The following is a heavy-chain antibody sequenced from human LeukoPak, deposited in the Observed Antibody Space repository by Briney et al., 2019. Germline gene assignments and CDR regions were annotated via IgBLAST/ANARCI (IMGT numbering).Heavy chain of an antibody. CDR3: ATHIGGGSFDY. J-gene: IGHJ4*02. Sequence: SETLSLTCTVSGGSISPYYWSWIRQPPGKGLEWIGYIYYTGSTNYNPSLKSRVTISVDTSKNQFSLKLSSVTAADTAVYYCATHIGGGSFDYWGQGTLVTVSS. CDR2: IYYTGST. V-gene: IGHV4-59*08. D-gene: IGHD1-26*01. CDR1: GGSISPYY.